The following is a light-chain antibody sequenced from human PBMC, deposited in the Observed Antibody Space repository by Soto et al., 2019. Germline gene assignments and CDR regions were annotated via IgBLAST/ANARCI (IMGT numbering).Light chain of an antibody. V-gene: IGKV3D-15*01. Sequence: EVVMTQSPATLSVSPGERATLSCRASQSISINLAWYQHKPGQAPRLLIHGASTRATGVPARISGSGSGTEFTLTISSLQSEDFAVYYCQQFRNWPWTFGQGSNV. J-gene: IGKJ1*01. CDR2: GAS. CDR3: QQFRNWPWT. CDR1: QSISIN.